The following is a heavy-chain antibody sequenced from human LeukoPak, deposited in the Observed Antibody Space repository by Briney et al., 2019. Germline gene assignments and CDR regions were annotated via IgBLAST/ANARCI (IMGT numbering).Heavy chain of an antibody. CDR3: ARDLGPVTYYYDSSGYYGD. D-gene: IGHD3-22*01. V-gene: IGHV1-8*01. Sequence: ASVKVSCKASGYTFTSYDINWVRQATGQGLEWMGWMNPNSGNTGYAQKFQGRVTMTGNTSISTAYMELSSLRSEDTAVYYCARDLGPVTYYYDSSGYYGDWGQGTLVTVSS. CDR2: MNPNSGNT. J-gene: IGHJ4*02. CDR1: GYTFTSYD.